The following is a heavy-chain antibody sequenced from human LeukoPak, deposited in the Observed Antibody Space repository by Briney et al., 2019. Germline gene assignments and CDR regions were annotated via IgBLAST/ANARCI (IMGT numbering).Heavy chain of an antibody. CDR3: ARANWNYAPFDY. CDR2: IYYSGST. J-gene: IGHJ4*02. D-gene: IGHD1-7*01. CDR1: GGSISSSSYY. V-gene: IGHV4-39*07. Sequence: SETLSLTCTVSGGSISSSSYYWGWIRQPPGKGLEWIGSIYYSGSTYYNPSLKSRVTISVDTSKNQFSLKLSSVTAADTAVYYCARANWNYAPFDYWGQGTLVTVSS.